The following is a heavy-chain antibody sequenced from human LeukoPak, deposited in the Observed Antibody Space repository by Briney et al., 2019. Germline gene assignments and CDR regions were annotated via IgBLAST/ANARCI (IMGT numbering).Heavy chain of an antibody. J-gene: IGHJ4*02. Sequence: GGSLRLSCAASGFTFSSYSMNWVRQAPGKGLEWVSSISSSSSYIYYADSVKGRFTISRDNAKNSLYLQMNSLRAEDTAVYYCARGYCSGGSCPLGYWGQGTLVTVSS. CDR2: ISSSSSYI. CDR1: GFTFSSYS. V-gene: IGHV3-21*01. CDR3: ARGYCSGGSCPLGY. D-gene: IGHD2-15*01.